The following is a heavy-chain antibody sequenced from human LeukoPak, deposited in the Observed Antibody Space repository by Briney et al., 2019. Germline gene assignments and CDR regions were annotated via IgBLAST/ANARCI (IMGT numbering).Heavy chain of an antibody. J-gene: IGHJ6*03. Sequence: ASVKVSCEASGYTFTSYDINWVRQATGQGLEWMGWMNPNSGNTGYAQKFQGRVTMTRNTSISTAYMELSSLRSEDTAVYYCARGKAAAGTGYYYMDVWGKGTTVTVSS. CDR1: GYTFTSYD. D-gene: IGHD6-13*01. CDR2: MNPNSGNT. CDR3: ARGKAAAGTGYYYMDV. V-gene: IGHV1-8*01.